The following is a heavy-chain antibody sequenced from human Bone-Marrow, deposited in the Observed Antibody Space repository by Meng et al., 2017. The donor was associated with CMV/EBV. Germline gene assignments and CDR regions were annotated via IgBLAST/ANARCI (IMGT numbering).Heavy chain of an antibody. CDR2: ISWNSGST. CDR1: GFTFDDYA. V-gene: IGHV3-9*01. CDR3: ARDRRQWLAPGAFDAFDI. D-gene: IGHD6-19*01. Sequence: SLKISCAASGFTFDDYAMHWVRQAPGKGLEWVSGISWNSGSTGYADSVKGRFTISRDNAKNSLYLQMTSLRAEDTAVYYCARDRRQWLAPGAFDAFDIWGQGTMVTVSS. J-gene: IGHJ3*02.